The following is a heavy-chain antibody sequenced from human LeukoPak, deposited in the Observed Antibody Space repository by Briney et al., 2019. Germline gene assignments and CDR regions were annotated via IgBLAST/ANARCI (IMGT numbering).Heavy chain of an antibody. CDR2: IGTGGSSE. Sequence: GGSLRLSCAASRFIFSNYYMSWIRQPPGKGLEWIANIGTGGSSENYADSAKGRFTLSRDNARNSLFLQMSSLRVEDTAVYFCARAGTYSGYKVFDTWGQGTLVTVAS. D-gene: IGHD5-12*01. CDR3: ARAGTYSGYKVFDT. J-gene: IGHJ5*02. V-gene: IGHV3-11*01. CDR1: RFIFSNYY.